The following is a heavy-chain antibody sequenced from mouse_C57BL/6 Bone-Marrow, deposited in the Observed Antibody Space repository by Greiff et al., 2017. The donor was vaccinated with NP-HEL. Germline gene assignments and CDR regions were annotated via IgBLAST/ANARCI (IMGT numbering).Heavy chain of an antibody. Sequence: EVQLQQSGAELVRPGASVKLSCTVSGFNIKDDYMHWVKQRPEHGLEWIGWIDPENGDTEYASKFQGKATITADTSSNTAYLQLSSLTSEDTAVYYCTTGGSSPYAMDYWGQGTSVTVSS. CDR3: TTGGSSPYAMDY. J-gene: IGHJ4*01. D-gene: IGHD1-1*01. CDR2: IDPENGDT. V-gene: IGHV14-4*01. CDR1: GFNIKDDY.